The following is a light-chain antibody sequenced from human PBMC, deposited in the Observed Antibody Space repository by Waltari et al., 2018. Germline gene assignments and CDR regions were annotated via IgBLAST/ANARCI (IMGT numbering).Light chain of an antibody. J-gene: IGKJ4*01. CDR3: QQRSNWPLT. CDR1: QSVSSY. CDR2: DAS. Sequence: EIVLTQSPATLSLSPGDRATLSCRASQSVSSYLAWYQQKPGQAPRLLIYDASNRATGIPARLSGSGSGTDFTLTISSLEPEDFAVYYCQQRSNWPLTFGGGTKVEIK. V-gene: IGKV3-11*01.